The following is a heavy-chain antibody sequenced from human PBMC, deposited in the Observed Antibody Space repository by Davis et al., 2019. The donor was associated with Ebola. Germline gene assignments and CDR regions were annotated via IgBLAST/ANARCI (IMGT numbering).Heavy chain of an antibody. D-gene: IGHD2-2*01. CDR1: GFTFSSYG. CDR3: ARSLGDLVLVPAALVPDF. V-gene: IGHV3-30*03. J-gene: IGHJ4*02. CDR2: ISYDGSNK. Sequence: GESLKISCAASGFTFSSYGMHWVRQAPGKGLEWVAVISYDGSNKYYADSVKGRFTISRDNSKNTLYLQMNSLRAEDTAVYYCARSLGDLVLVPAALVPDFWGQGNLVTVSS.